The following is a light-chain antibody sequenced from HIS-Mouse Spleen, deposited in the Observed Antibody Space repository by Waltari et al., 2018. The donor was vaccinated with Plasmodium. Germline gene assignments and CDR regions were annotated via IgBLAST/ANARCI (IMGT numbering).Light chain of an antibody. Sequence: QSALTQPRSVSGSPGQSVTISCTGTSSDVGGYNYVSWYPQHPGKAPKLMIYDVSKRPSGVPVRFSGAKAGNTASLTISGLQAEDEADYYCCSYAGSYTWVFGGGTKLTVL. V-gene: IGLV2-11*01. J-gene: IGLJ3*02. CDR3: CSYAGSYTWV. CDR1: SSDVGGYNY. CDR2: DVS.